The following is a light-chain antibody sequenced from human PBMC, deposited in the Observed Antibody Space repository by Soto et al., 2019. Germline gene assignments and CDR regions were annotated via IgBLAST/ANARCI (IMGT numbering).Light chain of an antibody. V-gene: IGKV3-20*01. J-gene: IGKJ4*01. CDR2: GAS. Sequence: IVLTQSPGTLSLSPGERATLSCRASQSVSGSHLAWYQQKPGQAPRLLLYGASTRATGIPDRFSGSGSGTDFTLTIGRVEPEDFAVFYCQHYGSSPLTFGGGTKVEIK. CDR3: QHYGSSPLT. CDR1: QSVSGSH.